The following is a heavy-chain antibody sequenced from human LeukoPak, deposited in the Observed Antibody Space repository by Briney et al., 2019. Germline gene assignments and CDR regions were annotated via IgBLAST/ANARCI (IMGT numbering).Heavy chain of an antibody. D-gene: IGHD4-17*01. J-gene: IGHJ3*01. CDR2: ISYDGSNK. CDR3: SRVDYGEKNALDV. V-gene: IGHV3-30*04. Sequence: GGSLRLSCAASGFTFSSYAMHWVRQAPGKGLEWVAVISYDGSNKYYADSVKGRFTISRDNSKNTLYLQMNSLKAEDTAMYCCSRVDYGEKNALDVWGQGTMVTVSS. CDR1: GFTFSSYA.